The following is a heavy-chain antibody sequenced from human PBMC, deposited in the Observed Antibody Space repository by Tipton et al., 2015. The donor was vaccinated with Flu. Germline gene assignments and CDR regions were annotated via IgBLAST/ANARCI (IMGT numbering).Heavy chain of an antibody. V-gene: IGHV3-11*01. D-gene: IGHD3-3*01. CDR1: GLTFSDYY. Sequence: SLRLSCAASGLTFSDYYMSWIRQAPGKGLEWVSHISDSGTTTNYADSVKGRFTISRDNAKNSLYLQMNSLRADDTAVYYCARDHPPTITVLGEITDYFGMDVWGQGTTVTVSS. CDR3: ARDHPPTITVLGEITDYFGMDV. CDR2: ISDSGTTT. J-gene: IGHJ6*02.